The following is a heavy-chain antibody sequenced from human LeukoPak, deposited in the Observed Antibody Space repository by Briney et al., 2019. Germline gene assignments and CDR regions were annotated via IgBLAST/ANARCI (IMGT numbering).Heavy chain of an antibody. V-gene: IGHV4-59*01. CDR3: ARASVTYYYYYYMDV. CDR1: GGSITNYY. J-gene: IGHJ6*03. D-gene: IGHD4-11*01. CDR2: IHYSGST. Sequence: SETLSLTCTVSGGSITNYYWTWIRQPPGKGLEWIGYIHYSGSTNYNPSLKSRVTISVDTSKNQFSLKLSSETAADTAVYYCARASVTYYYYYYMDVWGKGTTVTVSS.